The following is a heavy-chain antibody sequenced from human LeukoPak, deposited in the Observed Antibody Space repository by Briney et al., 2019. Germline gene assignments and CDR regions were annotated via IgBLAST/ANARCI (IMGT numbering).Heavy chain of an antibody. CDR2: IYPGDSDT. CDR1: GYSFTSYW. Sequence: GESLKISCKGSGYSFTSYWIGWVRQVPGKGLEWMGIIYPGDSDTRYSPSFQGQVTISADKSISTAYLQWSSLKASDTAMYYCARGTTWDFWSGYYIQGQNWFDPWGQGTLVTVSS. V-gene: IGHV5-51*01. CDR3: ARGTTWDFWSGYYIQGQNWFDP. D-gene: IGHD3-3*01. J-gene: IGHJ5*02.